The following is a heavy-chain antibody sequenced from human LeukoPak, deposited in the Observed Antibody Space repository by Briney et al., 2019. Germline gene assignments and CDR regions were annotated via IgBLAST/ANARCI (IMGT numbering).Heavy chain of an antibody. CDR1: GGSFSGYY. CDR3: ARSLRSGGRLDY. V-gene: IGHV4-34*01. Sequence: SETLSLTCAAYGGSFSGYYWSWIRQPPGKGLEWIGEINHSGSTNYNPSLKSRVTISVDTSKNQFSLKLGSVTAADTAVYYCARSLRSGGRLDYWGQGTLVTVSS. J-gene: IGHJ4*02. D-gene: IGHD2-15*01. CDR2: INHSGST.